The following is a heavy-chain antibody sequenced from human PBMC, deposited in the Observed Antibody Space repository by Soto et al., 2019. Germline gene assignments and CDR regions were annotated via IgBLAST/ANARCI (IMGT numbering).Heavy chain of an antibody. CDR2: IYYSGST. Sequence: QVQLQESGPGLVKPSQTLSLTCTVSGGSISSGGYYWSWIRQHPGKGLEWIGYIYYSGSTYYNPSLKSRVTISVDTSKNQFSLKLSSVTAADTAVYYCARGRGYSYGQSAQIDWFDPWGQGTLVTVSS. J-gene: IGHJ5*02. V-gene: IGHV4-31*03. D-gene: IGHD5-18*01. CDR1: GGSISSGGYY. CDR3: ARGRGYSYGQSAQIDWFDP.